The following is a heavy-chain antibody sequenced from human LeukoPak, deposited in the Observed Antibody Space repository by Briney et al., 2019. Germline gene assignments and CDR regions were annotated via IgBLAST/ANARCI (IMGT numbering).Heavy chain of an antibody. J-gene: IGHJ4*02. CDR3: AKDLDNVYYDSSGIFDY. Sequence: GGSLRLSCAASGFTFSSYAMSWVRQAPGKGLEWVSAISGSGGSTYYADSVKGRFTISRDNSKNTLYLQMNSLRAEDTAVYYCAKDLDNVYYDSSGIFDYWGQRTLVTVSS. CDR2: ISGSGGST. V-gene: IGHV3-23*01. D-gene: IGHD3-22*01. CDR1: GFTFSSYA.